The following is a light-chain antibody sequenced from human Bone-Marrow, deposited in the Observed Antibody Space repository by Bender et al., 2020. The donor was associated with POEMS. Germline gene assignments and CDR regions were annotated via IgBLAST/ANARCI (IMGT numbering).Light chain of an antibody. CDR2: EAS. CDR3: CSFAGSYTSV. V-gene: IGLV2-23*01. CDR1: NSALGNYNF. Sequence: QSVLTQPASVSGSPGQAITISCTVTNSALGNYNFVSWYQQHPGQAPKVVIYEASKRPSGVSNRFSGSKSGNTASLTISGLQPEDEGNYYCCSFAGSYTSVFGGGTKLTV. J-gene: IGLJ3*02.